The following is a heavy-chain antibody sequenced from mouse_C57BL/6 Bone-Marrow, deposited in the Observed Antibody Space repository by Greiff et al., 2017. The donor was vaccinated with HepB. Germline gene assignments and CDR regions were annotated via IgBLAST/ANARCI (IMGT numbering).Heavy chain of an antibody. CDR2: IWGVGST. CDR3: ASWIYYGNLRRAMDY. CDR1: GFSLTSYG. D-gene: IGHD2-1*01. J-gene: IGHJ4*01. Sequence: VQRVESGPGLVAPSQSLSITCTVSGFSLTSYGVDWVRQSPGKGLEWLGVIWGVGSTNYNSALKSRLSISKDNSKSQVFLKMNSLQTDDTAMCYCASWIYYGNLRRAMDYWGQGTSVTVSS. V-gene: IGHV2-6*01.